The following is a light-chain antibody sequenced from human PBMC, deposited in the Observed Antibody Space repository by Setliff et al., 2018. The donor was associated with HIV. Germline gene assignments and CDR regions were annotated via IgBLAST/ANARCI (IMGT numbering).Light chain of an antibody. V-gene: IGLV1-47*02. CDR2: NND. Sequence: QSVLTQPPSTSGTPGQKVTISCSGSGSNIGRNSVFWYQQLPGTAPKLLMYNNDQRPSGVPDRFSGSKSGTSASLAISDLRSGDEADYYCQSYDYRLDGSRVFGTGTKVTVL. J-gene: IGLJ1*01. CDR3: QSYDYRLDGSRV. CDR1: GSNIGRNS.